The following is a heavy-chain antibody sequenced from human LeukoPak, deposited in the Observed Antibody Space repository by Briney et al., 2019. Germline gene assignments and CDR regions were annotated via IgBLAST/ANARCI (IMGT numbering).Heavy chain of an antibody. V-gene: IGHV4-59*01. D-gene: IGHD2-15*01. J-gene: IGHJ6*03. CDR1: GGSISSYY. CDR3: ARGGGSGYYYYYMDV. Sequence: ETSETLSLTCTVSGGSISSYYWSWIRQPPGKGLEWIGYIYYSGSTNYNPSLKSRVTISVDTSKNQFSLKLSSVTAADTAVYYCARGGGSGYYYYYMDVWGKGTTVTISS. CDR2: IYYSGST.